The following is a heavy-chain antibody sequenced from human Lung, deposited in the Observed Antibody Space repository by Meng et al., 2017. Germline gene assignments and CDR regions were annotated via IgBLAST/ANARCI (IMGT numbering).Heavy chain of an antibody. Sequence: GELGVVWGGLVKPGGSLRLSCVASGFSFTDAWMSWVRQAPGKGLEWVGRIKSNSDGGTTDYAAPVKGRFTISRDDSKNTLYLQMNSLITEDTAVYFCATGAAAADHWGQGTLVTVSS. CDR3: ATGAAAADH. D-gene: IGHD6-13*01. CDR1: GFSFTDAW. V-gene: IGHV3-15*01. J-gene: IGHJ4*02. CDR2: IKSNSDGGTT.